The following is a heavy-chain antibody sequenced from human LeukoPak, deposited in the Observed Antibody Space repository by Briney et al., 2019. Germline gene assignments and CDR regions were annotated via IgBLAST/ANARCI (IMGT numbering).Heavy chain of an antibody. CDR1: GFTFSSYG. V-gene: IGHV3-30*02. D-gene: IGHD6-19*01. CDR3: ARVGYSSGQPRSEYFQH. CDR2: IRYDGRNK. Sequence: GGSLRLSCAASGFTFSSYGMHWVRQAPGKGLEWVAFIRYDGRNKYYADSVKGRFTISRDNSKNTLYLQMNSLRAEDTAVYYCARVGYSSGQPRSEYFQHWGQGTLVTVSS. J-gene: IGHJ1*01.